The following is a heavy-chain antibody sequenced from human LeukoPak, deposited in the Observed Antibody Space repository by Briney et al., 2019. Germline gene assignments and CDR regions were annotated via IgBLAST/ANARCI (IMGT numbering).Heavy chain of an antibody. V-gene: IGHV4-59*01. Sequence: SETLSLTCTVSGGSISSYYWSWIRQPPGKGLEWIGYIYYSGSTNYNPSLKSRVTISVDTYKNQFSLKLSSVTAADTAVYYCARVSRGSGSYYDYYYMDVWGKGTTVTVSS. J-gene: IGHJ6*03. D-gene: IGHD3-10*01. CDR1: GGSISSYY. CDR3: ARVSRGSGSYYDYYYMDV. CDR2: IYYSGST.